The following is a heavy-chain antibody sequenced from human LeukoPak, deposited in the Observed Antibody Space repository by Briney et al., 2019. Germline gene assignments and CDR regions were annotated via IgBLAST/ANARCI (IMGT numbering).Heavy chain of an antibody. V-gene: IGHV7-4-1*02. Sequence: ASVKVSCKASGYTFTSYAMNWVRQAPGQGLEWMGWINTNTGNPTYAQGFTGRFVFSLDTSVSTAYLQISSLKAEDTAVYYCARVGITMVRGVADYYYYYYMDVWGKGTTVTISS. CDR3: ARVGITMVRGVADYYYYYYMDV. D-gene: IGHD3-10*01. CDR1: GYTFTSYA. J-gene: IGHJ6*03. CDR2: INTNTGNP.